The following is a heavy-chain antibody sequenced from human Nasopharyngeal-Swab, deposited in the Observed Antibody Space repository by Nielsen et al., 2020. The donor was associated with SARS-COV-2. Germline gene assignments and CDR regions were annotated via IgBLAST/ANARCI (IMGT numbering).Heavy chain of an antibody. Sequence: GGSLRLSCATSGFTFGDYTINWFRQAPGKGLEWVGFIEGSTTEYAASVKDRFSISRDDSKSIAYLQMNSLKTEDTAVYYCARVLRLGYDIWSNYFRFDYWGQGTLVTVSS. CDR2: IEGSTT. D-gene: IGHD3-3*01. V-gene: IGHV3-49*03. CDR1: GFTFGDYT. CDR3: ARVLRLGYDIWSNYFRFDY. J-gene: IGHJ4*02.